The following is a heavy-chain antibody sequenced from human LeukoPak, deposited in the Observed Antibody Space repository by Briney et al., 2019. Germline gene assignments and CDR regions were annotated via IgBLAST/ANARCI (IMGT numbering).Heavy chain of an antibody. Sequence: GRSLRLSCVASEFIFSDYWMSWVRQAPGKGLEWVASIKQGGREEKYVGSVKGRFAISRDDAKSTLYLQMDSLSGDDTAVYYCARDNGGWFDSWGRGTLVTVSS. CDR2: IKQGGREE. J-gene: IGHJ5*01. V-gene: IGHV3-7*03. CDR1: EFIFSDYW. D-gene: IGHD3-10*01. CDR3: ARDNGGWFDS.